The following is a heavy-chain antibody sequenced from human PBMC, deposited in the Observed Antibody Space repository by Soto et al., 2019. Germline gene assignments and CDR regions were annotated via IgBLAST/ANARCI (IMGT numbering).Heavy chain of an antibody. Sequence: SVKVSCKASGGTFSSYTISWVRQAPGQGLEWMGRIIPILGIANYAQKFQGRVTITADKSTSTAYMELSSLRSGDTAVYYCARDLESRDGYNWTPYFDYWGQGTLVTVSS. CDR3: ARDLESRDGYNWTPYFDY. D-gene: IGHD5-12*01. J-gene: IGHJ4*02. V-gene: IGHV1-69*04. CDR2: IIPILGIA. CDR1: GGTFSSYT.